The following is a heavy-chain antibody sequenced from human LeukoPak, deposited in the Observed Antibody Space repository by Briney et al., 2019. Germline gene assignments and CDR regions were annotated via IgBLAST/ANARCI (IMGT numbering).Heavy chain of an antibody. CDR3: AKVDDSSGYWTSPFDY. J-gene: IGHJ4*02. D-gene: IGHD3-22*01. V-gene: IGHV3-23*01. Sequence: GGSLRLSCTASGFIFSNYAMTWVRQAPGKGLEWVSGISGGGDTTFHADSVKGRFTISRDNSKNTLSLQMDSLRAEDTAVYYCAKVDDSSGYWTSPFDYWGQGTLVTVSP. CDR2: ISGGGDTT. CDR1: GFIFSNYA.